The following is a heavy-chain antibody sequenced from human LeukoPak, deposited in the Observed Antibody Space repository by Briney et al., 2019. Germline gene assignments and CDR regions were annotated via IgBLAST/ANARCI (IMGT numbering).Heavy chain of an antibody. Sequence: GGSLRLSCAASGFTFSSYGMRWVRQAPGKGLEWVAVIPYDGTSNYYGDSVKGRFTISRDNSKNTLYLQMNSLRPEDTAVYYCTRELIAASVQFDLWGQGALVTVSS. CDR2: IPYDGTSN. CDR3: TRELIAASVQFDL. J-gene: IGHJ4*02. D-gene: IGHD6-13*01. CDR1: GFTFSSYG. V-gene: IGHV3-30*03.